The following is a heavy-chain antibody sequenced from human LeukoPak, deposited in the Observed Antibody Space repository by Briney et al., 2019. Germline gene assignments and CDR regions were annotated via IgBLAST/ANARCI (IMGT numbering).Heavy chain of an antibody. CDR2: IHHDGSNK. CDR1: GFTFSSYG. CDR3: ARGGQTYNLDAFDI. Sequence: GGSLRLSCAASGFTFSSYGMHWVRQAPGKGLDWVAFIHHDGSNKYYADSVRGRFTISRDNSKNTLYLQMNSLRAEDTAVYYCARGGQTYNLDAFDIWGQGTMVTVSS. J-gene: IGHJ3*02. D-gene: IGHD5-24*01. V-gene: IGHV3-30*02.